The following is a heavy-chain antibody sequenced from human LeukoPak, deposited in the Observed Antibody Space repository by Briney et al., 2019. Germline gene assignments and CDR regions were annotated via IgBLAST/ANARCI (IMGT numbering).Heavy chain of an antibody. Sequence: PSETLSLTCTVSGGSISSYYWSWIRQPPGKGLEWIGYIYYSGSTNYNPSLKSRVTISVDTSKNQFSLKLSSVAAADTAVYYCARASGYSSGWYIDYYYYMDVWGKGTTVTVSS. D-gene: IGHD6-13*01. J-gene: IGHJ6*03. CDR1: GGSISSYY. CDR2: IYYSGST. V-gene: IGHV4-59*01. CDR3: ARASGYSSGWYIDYYYYMDV.